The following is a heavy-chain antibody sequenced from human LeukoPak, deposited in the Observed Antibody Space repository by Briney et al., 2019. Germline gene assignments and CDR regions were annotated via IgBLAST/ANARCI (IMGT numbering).Heavy chain of an antibody. CDR1: GYTFTDYY. V-gene: IGHV1-2*06. J-gene: IGHJ4*02. Sequence: AASVKVSFKASGYTFTDYYMHWVRQAPGQGLEWMGRINPNSGGTNYAQKFQGRVTMTRDTSISTAYMELSRLRSDDTAVYYCARGGDTPMGTFDYWGQGTLVTVSS. D-gene: IGHD5-18*01. CDR3: ARGGDTPMGTFDY. CDR2: INPNSGGT.